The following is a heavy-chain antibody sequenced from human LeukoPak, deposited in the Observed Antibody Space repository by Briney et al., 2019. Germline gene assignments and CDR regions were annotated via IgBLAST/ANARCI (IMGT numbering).Heavy chain of an antibody. V-gene: IGHV1-69*13. Sequence: SVKVPCKASGATFSSYAISWVRQAPGQGLEWMGGIIPIFGTAHYAQKFQGRVTITADESTSTAYMELSSLKSEDRALHYCARRFYASNSWDYYGMDVWGQGTTVTVSS. CDR3: ARRFYASNSWDYYGMDV. J-gene: IGHJ6*02. D-gene: IGHD4-11*01. CDR2: IIPIFGTA. CDR1: GATFSSYA.